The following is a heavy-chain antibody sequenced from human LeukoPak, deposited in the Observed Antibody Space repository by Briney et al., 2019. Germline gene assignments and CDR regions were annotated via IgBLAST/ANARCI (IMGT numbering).Heavy chain of an antibody. Sequence: PGGSLRLSCAASGFTFSSYGLTWVRQAPGKGLEWVSGMSGSGMSTTYADSIKGRFTISRDNSKNTLYLQMNRLRAKEPAVNFCAKDGESDWELPYYFDYWGQGTLGTVSS. D-gene: IGHD1-7*01. CDR3: AKDGESDWELPYYFDY. CDR2: MSGSGMST. CDR1: GFTFSSYG. J-gene: IGHJ4*02. V-gene: IGHV3-23*01.